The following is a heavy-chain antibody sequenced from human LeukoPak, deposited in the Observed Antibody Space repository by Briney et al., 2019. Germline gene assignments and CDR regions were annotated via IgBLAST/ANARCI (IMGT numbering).Heavy chain of an antibody. CDR1: GFTSSSYS. CDR3: ARDSTDIVVVVAAN. J-gene: IGHJ4*02. V-gene: IGHV3-21*01. CDR2: ISSSSSYI. Sequence: PGGSLRLSCAASGFTSSSYSMNWVRQAPGKGLEWVSSISSSSSYIYYADSVKGRFTISRDNAKNSLYLQMNSLRAEDTAVYYCARDSTDIVVVVAANWVQGTLVTVSS. D-gene: IGHD2-15*01.